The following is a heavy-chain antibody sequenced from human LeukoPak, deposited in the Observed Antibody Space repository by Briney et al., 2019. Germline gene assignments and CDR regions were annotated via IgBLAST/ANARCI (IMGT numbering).Heavy chain of an antibody. J-gene: IGHJ5*02. Sequence: GGSLRLSCAASGFSFDDYGMNWVRQARGKGLEWVSCINWNGGSTDYADSVKGRFTISRDNATNSLYLQMNSLRAEDTAVYYCARDLDGHRSGNGAWGQGTLVTVSS. CDR3: ARDLDGHRSGNGA. D-gene: IGHD1-14*01. V-gene: IGHV3-20*04. CDR2: INWNGGST. CDR1: GFSFDDYG.